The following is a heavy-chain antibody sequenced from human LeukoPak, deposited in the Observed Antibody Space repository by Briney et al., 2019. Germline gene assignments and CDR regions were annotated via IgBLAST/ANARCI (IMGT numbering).Heavy chain of an antibody. CDR2: INDSGST. J-gene: IGHJ4*02. V-gene: IGHV4-34*01. Sequence: LGTLSLTCAVYGVSFSGYYWSWIRQPPGKGLEWIGEINDSGSTNYNPSLKSRVTISVDTSKNQYSLKLSPATAADTAVYYCARGSSDRQQLVHFDYWGQETLVTVSS. CDR1: GVSFSGYY. CDR3: ARGSSDRQQLVHFDY. D-gene: IGHD6-6*01.